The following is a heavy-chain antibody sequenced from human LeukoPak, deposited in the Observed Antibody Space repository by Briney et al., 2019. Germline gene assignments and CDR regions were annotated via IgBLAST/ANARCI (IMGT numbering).Heavy chain of an antibody. D-gene: IGHD6-19*01. CDR1: GGSISSSSYY. Sequence: SETLSLTCTVSGGSISSSSYYWGWIRQPPGKGLEWIGSIYYSGSTYYNPSLKSRVIISVDTSKNQFSLKLSSVTAADTAVYYCARDLGIAVAGTESDYWGQGTLVTVSS. CDR3: ARDLGIAVAGTESDY. V-gene: IGHV4-39*07. CDR2: IYYSGST. J-gene: IGHJ4*02.